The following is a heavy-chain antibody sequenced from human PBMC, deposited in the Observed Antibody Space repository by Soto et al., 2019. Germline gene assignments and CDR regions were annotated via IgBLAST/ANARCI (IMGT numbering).Heavy chain of an antibody. CDR3: AMERQRNSPSDGFDI. J-gene: IGHJ3*02. Sequence: QVQLVQSGAEVKKPGASVKVSCKASGFNVSYLHLVRQAPGQGLKWIGRINPNSGVKNYAQQFQGRVYMNRDPSITTVFMDLGSLDFDDTAVYYCAMERQRNSPSDGFDIWGQGTMVTVSA. V-gene: IGHV1-2*02. D-gene: IGHD6-25*01. CDR1: GFNVSY. CDR2: INPNSGVK.